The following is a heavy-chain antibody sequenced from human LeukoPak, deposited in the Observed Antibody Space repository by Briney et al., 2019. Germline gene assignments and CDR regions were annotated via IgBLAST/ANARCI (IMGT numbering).Heavy chain of an antibody. CDR2: ISSNGGST. CDR1: GFTFSSCA. Sequence: PGGSLRLSCAASGFTFSSCAMHWVRQAPGKGLEYVSAISSNGGSTYYANSVKGRFTISRDNSKNTLYLQMGSLRAEDMAVYYCAREPPLERGFAFDIWGQGTMVTVSS. D-gene: IGHD1-1*01. J-gene: IGHJ3*02. V-gene: IGHV3-64*01. CDR3: AREPPLERGFAFDI.